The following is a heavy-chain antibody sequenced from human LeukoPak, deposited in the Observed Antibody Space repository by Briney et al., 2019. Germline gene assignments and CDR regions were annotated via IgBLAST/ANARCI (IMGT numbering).Heavy chain of an antibody. J-gene: IGHJ5*02. CDR3: AKYEVLMGTWFDP. CDR2: ISYSGST. Sequence: PSETLSLTCNVSGGSFSSHYWTWIRQPPGKGLEWVGYISYSGSTNYNPSLKSRVTISVATSKTQFSMRLTSVTAADTAVYYCAKYEVLMGTWFDPWGQGTLVTVSS. V-gene: IGHV4-59*11. CDR1: GGSFSSHY. D-gene: IGHD7-27*01.